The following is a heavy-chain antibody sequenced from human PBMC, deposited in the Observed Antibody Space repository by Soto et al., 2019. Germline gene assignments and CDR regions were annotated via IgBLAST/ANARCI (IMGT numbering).Heavy chain of an antibody. J-gene: IGHJ5*02. Sequence: QVQLVQSGAEVKKPGSSVKVSCRTSGGSFKDYAISWVQQAPGQGLEWMGGIVPVYGTTKYAQKFQGRVTLTADEATSTAYLFLSSLRSDDTALYFCARDKMSSRVVETPHLFEAWGQGTLVTVSS. CDR3: ARDKMSSRVVETPHLFEA. CDR2: IVPVYGTT. V-gene: IGHV1-69*12. CDR1: GGSFKDYA. D-gene: IGHD2-15*01.